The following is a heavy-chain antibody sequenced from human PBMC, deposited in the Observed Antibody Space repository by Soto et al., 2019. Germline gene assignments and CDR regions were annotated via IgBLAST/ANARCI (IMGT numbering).Heavy chain of an antibody. CDR3: ATNYGSGSAHFDN. J-gene: IGHJ4*02. CDR1: GDTFNFYT. D-gene: IGHD3-10*01. CDR2: IIPMLGMS. V-gene: IGHV1-69*02. Sequence: QVQLVQSGAEVKKPGSSVKVSCTASGDTFNFYTISWVRQAPGQGLEWMGRIIPMLGMSNYAQNFQGRVTMIADKSTSTAYMELSSLRSEDTALDYCATNYGSGSAHFDNWGQGTLVTISS.